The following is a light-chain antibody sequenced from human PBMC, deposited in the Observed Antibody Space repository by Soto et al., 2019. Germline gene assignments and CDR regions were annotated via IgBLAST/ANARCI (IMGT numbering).Light chain of an antibody. CDR2: GNS. J-gene: IGLJ2*01. Sequence: QTVVTQPPSVSGAPGQRVTISCTGSSSNIGAGYDAYWYQQYPGTAPKLLIYGNSNRPSGVPDRFSGSKSGTSASLAITGLQAEDEADYYCQSYDSRLSGYVVFGGGTKLTVL. CDR3: QSYDSRLSGYVV. V-gene: IGLV1-40*01. CDR1: SSNIGAGYD.